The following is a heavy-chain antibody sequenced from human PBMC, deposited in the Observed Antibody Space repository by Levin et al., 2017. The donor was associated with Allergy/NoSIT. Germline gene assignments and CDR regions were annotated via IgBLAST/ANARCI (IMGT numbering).Heavy chain of an antibody. D-gene: IGHD5/OR15-5a*01. J-gene: IGHJ4*02. Sequence: LSLTCVASGFTFSSYWMHWVRQAPGKGLLWVSRINSDGSSTQYSDSVKGRFTISRDNAKNTLYLQMNSLRAEDTAVYYCARPRRVYDPIDSWGQGTLVTVSS. CDR2: INSDGSST. V-gene: IGHV3-74*01. CDR1: GFTFSSYW. CDR3: ARPRRVYDPIDS.